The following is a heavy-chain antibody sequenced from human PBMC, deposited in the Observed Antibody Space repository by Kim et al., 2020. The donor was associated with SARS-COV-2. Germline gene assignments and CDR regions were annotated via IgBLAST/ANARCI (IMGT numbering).Heavy chain of an antibody. Sequence: ASVKVSCKASGYTFTSYAMHWVRQAPGQRLEWMGWINAGNGNTKYSQKFQGRVTITRDTSASTAYMELSSLRSEDTAVYYCARDRGRRWLQPLRGGYFDLWGRGTLVTVSS. V-gene: IGHV1-3*01. CDR2: INAGNGNT. CDR1: GYTFTSYA. D-gene: IGHD5-12*01. J-gene: IGHJ2*01. CDR3: ARDRGRRWLQPLRGGYFDL.